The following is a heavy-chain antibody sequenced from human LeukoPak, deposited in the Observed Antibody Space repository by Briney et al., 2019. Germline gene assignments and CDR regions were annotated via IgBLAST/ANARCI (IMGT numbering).Heavy chain of an antibody. CDR2: TRNKANSYTT. CDR1: GFTLSDQY. J-gene: IGHJ3*02. CDR3: VRRTYAAFDI. Sequence: GGSLRLSCAASGFTLSDQYMDWGRQAPGKGLEWVGRTRNKANSYTTEYAASVRGRFSISRDDSKNSLYLQMNSLKTEDTAVYYCVRRTYAAFDIWGQGTMVTVFS. V-gene: IGHV3-72*01. D-gene: IGHD2-8*01.